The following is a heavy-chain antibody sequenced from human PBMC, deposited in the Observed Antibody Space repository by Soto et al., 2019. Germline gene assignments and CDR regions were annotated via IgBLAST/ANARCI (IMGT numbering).Heavy chain of an antibody. CDR3: AKGRYCSGGSCRQYYGMDV. Sequence: GGSLRLSCAASGFTFSSYAMSWVRQAPGKGLEWVSAISGSGGSTYYADSVKGRFTISRDNSKNTLHLQMNSLRAEDTAVYYCAKGRYCSGGSCRQYYGMDVWGQGTTVTVSS. J-gene: IGHJ6*02. V-gene: IGHV3-23*01. D-gene: IGHD2-15*01. CDR2: ISGSGGST. CDR1: GFTFSSYA.